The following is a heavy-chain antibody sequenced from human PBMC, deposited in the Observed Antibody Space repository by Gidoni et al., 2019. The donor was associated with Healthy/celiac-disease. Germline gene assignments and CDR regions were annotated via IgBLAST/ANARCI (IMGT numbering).Heavy chain of an antibody. CDR2: ISYDGSNK. Sequence: QVQLVESGGGVVQPGRSLSLSCAASGFTFSSYGMHWFRQAPGKGLVWVAVISYDGSNKYYADSVKGRFTISRDNSKNTLYLQMNSLRAEDTAVYYCASYGDSDWSYFDYWGQGTLVTVSS. J-gene: IGHJ4*02. V-gene: IGHV3-30*03. CDR3: ASYGDSDWSYFDY. CDR1: GFTFSSYG. D-gene: IGHD4-17*01.